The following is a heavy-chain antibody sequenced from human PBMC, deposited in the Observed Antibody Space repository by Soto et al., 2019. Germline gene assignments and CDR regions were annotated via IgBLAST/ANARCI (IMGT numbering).Heavy chain of an antibody. CDR2: IIPIFGTA. CDR3: ARGALAYCGGDCYSYYYYGMDV. D-gene: IGHD2-21*02. Sequence: SVKVSCKASGGTFSSYAISWVRQAPGQGLEWMGGIIPIFGTANYAQKFQGRVTITADESTSTAYMELSSLRSEDTAVYYCARGALAYCGGDCYSYYYYGMDVWGQGTTFTVSS. V-gene: IGHV1-69*13. J-gene: IGHJ6*02. CDR1: GGTFSSYA.